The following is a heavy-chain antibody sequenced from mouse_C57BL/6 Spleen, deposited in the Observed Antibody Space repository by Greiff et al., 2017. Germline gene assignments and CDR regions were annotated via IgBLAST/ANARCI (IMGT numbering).Heavy chain of an antibody. D-gene: IGHD1-1*01. V-gene: IGHV2-9-1*01. J-gene: IGHJ2*01. CDR1: GFSLTSYA. CDR3: ARYYGSSRYYFDY. CDR2: IWTGGGT. Sequence: QVQLQQSGPGLVAPSQSLSITCTVSGFSLTSYAISWVRQPPGKGLEWLGVIWTGGGTNYNSALKSRLSISKDNSKSHVFLKMNSLQADDTARYYCARYYGSSRYYFDYWGKGTTLTVSS.